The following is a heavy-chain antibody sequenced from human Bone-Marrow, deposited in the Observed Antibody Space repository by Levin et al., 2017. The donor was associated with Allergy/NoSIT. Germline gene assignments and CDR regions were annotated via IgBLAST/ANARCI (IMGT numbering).Heavy chain of an antibody. Sequence: GGSLRLSCAVSGFPFSDAWMSWVRQAPGKGLEWVGRIESKTAGGTTGYAAPVKGRFTISRHDSENTLYLQMNSLKTEDTAVYYCAKYSTVGSLHYWGQGTLVTVSS. CDR3: AKYSTVGSLHY. CDR2: IESKTAGGTT. CDR1: GFPFSDAW. V-gene: IGHV3-15*04. J-gene: IGHJ4*02. D-gene: IGHD6-13*01.